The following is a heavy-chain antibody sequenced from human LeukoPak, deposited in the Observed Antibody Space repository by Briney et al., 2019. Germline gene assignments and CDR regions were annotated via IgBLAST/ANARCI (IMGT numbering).Heavy chain of an antibody. V-gene: IGHV1-8*01. J-gene: IGHJ5*02. CDR2: MNPNSGNT. CDR1: GYTFTSYD. Sequence: ASVKVSCTASGYTFTSYDINWVRQATGQGLEWMGWMNPNSGNTGYAQKFQGRVTMTRNTSISTAYMELSSLRSEDTAVYYCARGGRVVVVPAAANWFDPWGQGTLVTVSS. CDR3: ARGGRVVVVPAAANWFDP. D-gene: IGHD2-2*01.